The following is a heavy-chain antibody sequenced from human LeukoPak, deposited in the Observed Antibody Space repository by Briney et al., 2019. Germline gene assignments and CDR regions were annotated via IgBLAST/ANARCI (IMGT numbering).Heavy chain of an antibody. CDR2: ISYDGSNK. V-gene: IGHV3-30*18. CDR1: GFTFSSYG. D-gene: IGHD5-18*01. CDR3: AKVRHTAMLRDLFDY. Sequence: GGSLRLSCVASGFTFSSYGMHWVRQAPGKGLEWVAVISYDGSNKYYADSVKGRFTISRDNSKNTLYLQMNSLRAEDTAVYYCAKVRHTAMLRDLFDYWGQGTLVTVSS. J-gene: IGHJ4*02.